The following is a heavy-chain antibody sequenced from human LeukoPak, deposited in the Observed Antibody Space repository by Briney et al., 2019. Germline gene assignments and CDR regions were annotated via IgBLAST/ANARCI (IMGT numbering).Heavy chain of an antibody. Sequence: SETLSLTCTVSGDSMRSDHWSWIRQPPGKGLEWIGYIYYSGSTNYNPSLKSRVTISVDTSKNQFPLKLSSVTAADTAVYYCARGYSYGLEAYFDYWGQGILVTVSS. CDR1: GDSMRSDH. D-gene: IGHD5-18*01. CDR3: ARGYSYGLEAYFDY. CDR2: IYYSGST. J-gene: IGHJ4*02. V-gene: IGHV4-59*01.